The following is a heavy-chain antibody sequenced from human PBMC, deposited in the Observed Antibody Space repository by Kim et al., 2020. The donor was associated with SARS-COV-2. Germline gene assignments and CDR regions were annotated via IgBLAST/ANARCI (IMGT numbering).Heavy chain of an antibody. CDR3: AREDCGGDCPPSEYYYYYGMDV. CDR1: GYTFIDFY. Sequence: ASVKVSCKSSGYTFIDFYVHWVRQAPGQGLEWMGWINPNSGGTKYAQKFQGRVTMTRDTSISTAYMELSRLTSDDTAMYYCAREDCGGDCPPSEYYYYYGMDVWGQGTTVTASS. J-gene: IGHJ6*02. V-gene: IGHV1-2*02. D-gene: IGHD2-21*02. CDR2: INPNSGGT.